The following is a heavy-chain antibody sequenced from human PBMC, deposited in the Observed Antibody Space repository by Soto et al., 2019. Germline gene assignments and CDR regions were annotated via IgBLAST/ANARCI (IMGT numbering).Heavy chain of an antibody. CDR1: GFTFSSYA. V-gene: IGHV3-23*01. CDR3: AKVQAVVVAAKRCAFDI. CDR2: ISGSGGST. J-gene: IGHJ3*02. D-gene: IGHD2-15*01. Sequence: GGSLRLSCAASGFTFSSYAMSWVRQAPGKGLEWVSAISGSGGSTYYADSVKGRFTISRDNSKNTLYLQMNSLRAEDTDVYYCAKVQAVVVAAKRCAFDIWGQGTMVTVSS.